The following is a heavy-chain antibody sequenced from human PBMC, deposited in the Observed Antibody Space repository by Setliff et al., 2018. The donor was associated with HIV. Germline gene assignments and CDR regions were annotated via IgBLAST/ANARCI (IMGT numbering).Heavy chain of an antibody. CDR2: IHSSGNT. CDR3: ARVREGFLPYDAFEI. J-gene: IGHJ3*02. Sequence: SETLSLTFAVYGGSLSDYYWSWIRQPPEKGLEWLGEIHSSGNTNYSPSLKGRVTISVDTPKNPYSLNLKSVTAADTAVYYGARVREGFLPYDAFEIWGQGTMVTVSS. D-gene: IGHD3-3*01. CDR1: GGSLSDYY. V-gene: IGHV4-34*01.